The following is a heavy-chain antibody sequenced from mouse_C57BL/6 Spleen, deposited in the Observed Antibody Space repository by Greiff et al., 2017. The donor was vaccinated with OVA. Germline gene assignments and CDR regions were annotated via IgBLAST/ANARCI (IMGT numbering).Heavy chain of an antibody. Sequence: QVHVKQPGTELVKPGASVKLSCKASGYTFTSYWMHWVKQRPGQGLEWIGNINPSNGGTNYNEKFKSKATLTVDKSSSTAYMQLSSLTSEDSAVYYCARAIYDYDVGYAMDYWGQGTSVTVSS. CDR3: ARAIYDYDVGYAMDY. CDR1: GYTFTSYW. J-gene: IGHJ4*01. CDR2: INPSNGGT. V-gene: IGHV1-53*01. D-gene: IGHD2-4*01.